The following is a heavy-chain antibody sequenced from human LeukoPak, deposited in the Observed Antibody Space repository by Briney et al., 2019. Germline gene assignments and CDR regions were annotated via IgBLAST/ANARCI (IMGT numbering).Heavy chain of an antibody. Sequence: SETLSLTCAVYGGSFSGYYWSWIRQPPGKGLEWIGEINHSGSTNYNPSLKSRVTISVDTSKNQFSLKLSSVTAADTAVYYCARGPYCSGGSCYPADYWGQGTLVTVSS. D-gene: IGHD2-15*01. CDR2: INHSGST. J-gene: IGHJ4*02. CDR3: ARGPYCSGGSCYPADY. CDR1: GGSFSGYY. V-gene: IGHV4-34*01.